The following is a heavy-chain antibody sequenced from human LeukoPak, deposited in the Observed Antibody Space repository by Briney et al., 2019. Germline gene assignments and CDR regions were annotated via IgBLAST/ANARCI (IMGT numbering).Heavy chain of an antibody. V-gene: IGHV3-30*04. CDR3: ASSLYYGSGSYYNPPAPYYYYYYMDV. D-gene: IGHD3-10*01. Sequence: GGSLRLSCAASGFTFSSYAMHWVRQAPGKGLEWVAVISYDGSNKYYADSVKGRFTISRDNSKNTLYLQMNSLRAEDTAVYYCASSLYYGSGSYYNPPAPYYYYYYMDVWGKGTTVTVSS. CDR2: ISYDGSNK. J-gene: IGHJ6*03. CDR1: GFTFSSYA.